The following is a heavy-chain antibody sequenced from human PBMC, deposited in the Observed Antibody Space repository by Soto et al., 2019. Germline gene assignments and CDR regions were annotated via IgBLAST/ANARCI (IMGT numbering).Heavy chain of an antibody. V-gene: IGHV3-33*01. Sequence: GGSLRLSCEASGFHFSSYGIHLVRQSPGKGLEWVAIIWNDGSNEYYADSVKGRFTISRDNSKNTVYLQVSKLRAEDTAVYFCARDQTDSCGYYDSWGQGTLVTVFS. CDR3: ARDQTDSCGYYDS. CDR1: GFHFSSYG. J-gene: IGHJ4*02. CDR2: IWNDGSNE. D-gene: IGHD3-22*01.